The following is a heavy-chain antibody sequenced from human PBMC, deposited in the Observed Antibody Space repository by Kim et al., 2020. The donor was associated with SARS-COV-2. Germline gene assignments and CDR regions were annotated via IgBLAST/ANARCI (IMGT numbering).Heavy chain of an antibody. CDR3: ARDGRLRGCDTATCYSAFNY. Sequence: GGSLRLSCAASGFSFDDYGMHWVRQVPGKGLEWVSLISWDGGTTYYADSVKGRFTISRDNRKNSLFLQMNSLRTEDTAMYYCARDGRLRGCDTATCYSAFNYWGQGTLVTVSS. CDR1: GFSFDDYG. CDR2: ISWDGGTT. D-gene: IGHD2-15*01. J-gene: IGHJ4*02. V-gene: IGHV3-43D*03.